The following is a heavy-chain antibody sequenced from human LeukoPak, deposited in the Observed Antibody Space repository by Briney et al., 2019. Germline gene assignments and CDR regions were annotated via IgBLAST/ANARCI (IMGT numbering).Heavy chain of an antibody. CDR1: GGSINSSSYY. Sequence: SETLSLTCTLSGGSINSSSYYWRWIRQPPGKGLECFGSFYNGECNYYNQSLKSRVTISVHTPKKQFSLQLRSVTAADTAVYYCARVLEVAGPFDYWGQGTMVAVSS. V-gene: IGHV4-39*07. J-gene: IGHJ4*02. CDR2: FYNGECN. D-gene: IGHD6-19*01. CDR3: ARVLEVAGPFDY.